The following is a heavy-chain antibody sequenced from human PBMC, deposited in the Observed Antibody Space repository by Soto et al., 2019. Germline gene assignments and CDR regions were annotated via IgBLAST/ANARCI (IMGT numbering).Heavy chain of an antibody. Sequence: EVQLLESGGGLVQPGGSLRLSCAASGFTFSSYAMSWVRQAPGKGPEWVSAISGSGGSTYYADSVKGRFTISRDNSKNTLYLQMNSLRAEDTAVYYCAKDDIVVVPAAIPYFDYWGQGTLVTVSS. V-gene: IGHV3-23*01. J-gene: IGHJ4*02. CDR2: ISGSGGST. D-gene: IGHD2-2*01. CDR3: AKDDIVVVPAAIPYFDY. CDR1: GFTFSSYA.